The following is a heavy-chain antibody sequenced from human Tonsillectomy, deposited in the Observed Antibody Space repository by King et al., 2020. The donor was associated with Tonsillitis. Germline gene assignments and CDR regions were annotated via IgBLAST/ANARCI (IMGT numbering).Heavy chain of an antibody. V-gene: IGHV3-23*04. CDR3: AKDLCVGSGASPFDY. CDR2: ITGGGEST. Sequence: VQLVESGGGLVQPGGSLRLSCAASGFSFSSYTMNWVRQAPGRGLEWVSGITGGGESTYYADSVQGRFTISRDNSKNTVFLQMNSLRPEDTATYFCAKDLCVGSGASPFDYWGQGSLVIVSS. CDR1: GFSFSSYT. D-gene: IGHD2-15*01. J-gene: IGHJ4*02.